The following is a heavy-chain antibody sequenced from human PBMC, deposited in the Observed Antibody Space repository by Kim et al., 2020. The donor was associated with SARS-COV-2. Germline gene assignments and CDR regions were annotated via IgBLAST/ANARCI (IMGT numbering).Heavy chain of an antibody. Sequence: GGSLRLSCAASGFTFSSYGMHWVRQAPGKGLEWVAVIWYDGSNKYYADSVKGRFTISRDNSKNTLYLQMNSLRAEDTAVYYCAREVIVGARDLDYWGQGTLVTVSS. CDR3: AREVIVGARDLDY. V-gene: IGHV3-33*01. D-gene: IGHD1-26*01. J-gene: IGHJ4*02. CDR1: GFTFSSYG. CDR2: IWYDGSNK.